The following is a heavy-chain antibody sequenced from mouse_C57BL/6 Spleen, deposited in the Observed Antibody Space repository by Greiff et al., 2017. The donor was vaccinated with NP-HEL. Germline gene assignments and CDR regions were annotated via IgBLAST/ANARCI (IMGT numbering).Heavy chain of an antibody. Sequence: EVQGVESGGDLVKPGGSLKLSCAASGFTFSSYGMSWVRQTPDKRLEWVATISSGGSYTSYPDSVKGRFTISRDNAKNTLYLQMSSLKSEDTAMYYCARQGGAFDYWGQGTTLTVSS. V-gene: IGHV5-6*01. CDR2: ISSGGSYT. CDR1: GFTFSSYG. CDR3: ARQGGAFDY. J-gene: IGHJ2*01.